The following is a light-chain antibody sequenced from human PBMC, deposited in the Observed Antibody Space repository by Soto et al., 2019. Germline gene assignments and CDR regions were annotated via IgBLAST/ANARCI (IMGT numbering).Light chain of an antibody. V-gene: IGLV2-14*01. Sequence: QYVLTQPASVSGSPGQSITISCTRTSSDVGGYKYVSWYQQHPGKAPKLIIFEVSNRPSGVSNRFSGSKSGNTASLTISGLQAEDEAVYYCSSYRRSTTLKVFGTGTKVTV. CDR3: SSYRRSTTLKV. CDR2: EVS. CDR1: SSDVGGYKY. J-gene: IGLJ1*01.